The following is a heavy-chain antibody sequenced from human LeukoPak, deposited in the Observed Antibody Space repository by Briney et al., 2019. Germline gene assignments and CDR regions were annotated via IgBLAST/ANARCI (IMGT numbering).Heavy chain of an antibody. Sequence: GGSLRLSCAASGFTFTTYWMSWVRQAPGKGLEWVANIKEDGTETYYVDSVKGRFTISRDNAKNSLYLQMNSLRVEDTAVYYCAKEGRSLQTYWGQGTLVTVSS. CDR1: GFTFTTYW. CDR2: IKEDGTET. CDR3: AKEGRSLQTY. V-gene: IGHV3-7*03. J-gene: IGHJ4*02. D-gene: IGHD5-24*01.